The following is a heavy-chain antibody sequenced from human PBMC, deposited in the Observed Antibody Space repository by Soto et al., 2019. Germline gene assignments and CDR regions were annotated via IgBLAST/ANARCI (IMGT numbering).Heavy chain of an antibody. V-gene: IGHV1-18*04. CDR3: ARARYCSSTSCYRYAAFDI. D-gene: IGHD2-2*01. Sequence: ASVRVSCKASGYTFTGYYMHWVRQAPGQGLGGMGWISAYNGDTNYAQKLQGRVTMTRDTSTSTADMELRSLRSDDTAAYYCARARYCSSTSCYRYAAFDIWGQGTMVTVSS. J-gene: IGHJ3*02. CDR1: GYTFTGYY. CDR2: ISAYNGDT.